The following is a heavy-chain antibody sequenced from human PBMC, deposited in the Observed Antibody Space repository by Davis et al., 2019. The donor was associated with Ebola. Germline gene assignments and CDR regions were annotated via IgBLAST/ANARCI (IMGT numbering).Heavy chain of an antibody. Sequence: PGGSLRLSCAASGLTFSNAWMSWVRQAPGKGLEWVGRIKTKIDGGTTDYAEPVKGRFTISRADSKNTMYLQMKSLKTEDTAVYYCATGGSGWISDYYYCMGVWGNGTTVTVSS. CDR3: ATGGSGWISDYYYCMGV. J-gene: IGHJ6*04. CDR2: IKTKIDGGTT. CDR1: GLTFSNAW. V-gene: IGHV3-15*01. D-gene: IGHD6-19*01.